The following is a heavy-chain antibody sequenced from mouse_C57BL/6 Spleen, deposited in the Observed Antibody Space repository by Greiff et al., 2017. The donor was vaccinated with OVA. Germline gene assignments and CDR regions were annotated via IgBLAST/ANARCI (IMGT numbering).Heavy chain of an antibody. CDR2: INPSSGYT. CDR1: GYTFTSYT. J-gene: IGHJ3*01. CDR3: ARRGDSSGYEFAY. D-gene: IGHD3-2*01. Sequence: VKLQESGAELARPGASVKLSCKASGYTFTSYTMHWVKQRPGQGLEWIGYINPSSGYTKYNQKFKNKATLTADKSSITAYMQLSSLTSEDSAVYYSARRGDSSGYEFAYWGQGTLVTVSA. V-gene: IGHV1-4*01.